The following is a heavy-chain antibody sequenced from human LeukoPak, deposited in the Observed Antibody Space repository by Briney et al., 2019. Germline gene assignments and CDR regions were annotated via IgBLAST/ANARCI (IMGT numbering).Heavy chain of an antibody. J-gene: IGHJ6*02. CDR1: GFTFSSYG. Sequence: GGSLRLSCAASGFTFSSYGMHWVRQAPGKGLEWVAVISYDGSNKYYADSVKGRFTISRDNSKNTLYLQMNSLRAEDTAVYYCAKDMGSGSYYGRGYYGMDVWGQGTTVTVSS. D-gene: IGHD3-10*01. CDR3: AKDMGSGSYYGRGYYGMDV. V-gene: IGHV3-30*18. CDR2: ISYDGSNK.